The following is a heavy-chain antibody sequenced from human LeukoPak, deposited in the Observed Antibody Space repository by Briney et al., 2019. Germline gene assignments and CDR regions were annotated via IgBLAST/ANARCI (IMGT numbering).Heavy chain of an antibody. J-gene: IGHJ6*04. Sequence: SETLSLTCTVSGGSISSGGYYWSWIRQHPGKGLEWIGYIYYSGSTYYNPSLKSRVTISVDTSKNQFSLKLSSVTAADTAVYYCARDRQSPNYDFWCGSTSRGVWGKGTTVTVSS. CDR2: IYYSGST. CDR1: GGSISSGGYY. D-gene: IGHD3-3*01. CDR3: ARDRQSPNYDFWCGSTSRGV. V-gene: IGHV4-31*03.